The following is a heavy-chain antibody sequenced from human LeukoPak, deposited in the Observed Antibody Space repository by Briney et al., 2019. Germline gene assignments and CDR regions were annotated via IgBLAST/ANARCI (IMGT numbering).Heavy chain of an antibody. Sequence: GGSLRLSCAASGFAFSSYAMSWVRQAPGKGLEWVSAISGSGDSAHYADSVKGRLNISRDNSKNTLYLQMDSLRAEDTAVYYCARDDMAGLPYYYYGMDVWGQGTTVTVSS. CDR3: ARDDMAGLPYYYYGMDV. V-gene: IGHV3-23*01. CDR1: GFAFSSYA. J-gene: IGHJ6*02. CDR2: ISGSGDSA. D-gene: IGHD6-19*01.